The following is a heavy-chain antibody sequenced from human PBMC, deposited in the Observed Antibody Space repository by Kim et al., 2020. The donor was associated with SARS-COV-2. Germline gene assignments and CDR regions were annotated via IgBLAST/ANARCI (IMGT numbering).Heavy chain of an antibody. CDR3: ARRERIPSPENY. CDR1: GFTFSSYA. V-gene: IGHV3-30-3*01. J-gene: IGHJ4*02. CDR2: ISYDGSNK. D-gene: IGHD1-1*01. Sequence: GGSLRLSCAASGFTFSSYAMHWVRQAPGKGLEWVAVISYDGSNKYYADSVKGRFTISRDNSKNTLYLQMNSLRAEDTAVYYCARRERIPSPENYWGQGTLVTVSS.